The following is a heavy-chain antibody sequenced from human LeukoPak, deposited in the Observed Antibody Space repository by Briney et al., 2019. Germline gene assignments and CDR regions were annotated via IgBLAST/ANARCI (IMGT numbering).Heavy chain of an antibody. J-gene: IGHJ6*03. Sequence: SETLSLTCAVYGGSFSGYYWSWIRQPPGKGLEWIGEINHSGSTNYNPSLKSRVTISVDTSKNQFSLKLSSVTAADTAVYYCARGGKYCGGDRYGPYYYYYMDVWGKGTTVTVSS. CDR3: ARGGKYCGGDRYGPYYYYYMDV. V-gene: IGHV4-34*01. CDR2: INHSGST. D-gene: IGHD2-21*02. CDR1: GGSFSGYY.